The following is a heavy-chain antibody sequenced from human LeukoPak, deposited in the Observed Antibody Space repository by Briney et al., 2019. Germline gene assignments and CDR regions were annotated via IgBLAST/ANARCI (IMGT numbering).Heavy chain of an antibody. Sequence: SETLSLTCTLSRYSISTGYYWGWVRQPPGKGLEWIGNGYHSGSTYYNPSLRSRGTISVDPSQNPFSLNLSSVTAADTALYYRARGAVVPAAIANWFDPWGQGTLVTVSS. D-gene: IGHD2-2*01. CDR2: GYHSGST. CDR1: RYSISTGYY. V-gene: IGHV4-38-2*02. J-gene: IGHJ5*02. CDR3: ARGAVVPAAIANWFDP.